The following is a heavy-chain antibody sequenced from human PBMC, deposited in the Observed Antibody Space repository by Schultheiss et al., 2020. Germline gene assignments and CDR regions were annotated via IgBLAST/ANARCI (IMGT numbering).Heavy chain of an antibody. Sequence: GGSLRLSCAASGFTFSTYWMSWVRQAPGKGLEWVANIKQDGSNKNYADSVKGRFTISRDNSKNTLYLQMNSLRPEDTAVYYCAKDGGCSSTSCYMALKSFDYWGQGTLVTVSS. J-gene: IGHJ4*02. CDR3: AKDGGCSSTSCYMALKSFDY. CDR1: GFTFSTYW. CDR2: IKQDGSNK. D-gene: IGHD2-2*02. V-gene: IGHV3-7*01.